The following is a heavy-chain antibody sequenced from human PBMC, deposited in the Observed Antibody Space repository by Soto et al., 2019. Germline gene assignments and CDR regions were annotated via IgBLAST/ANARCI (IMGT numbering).Heavy chain of an antibody. D-gene: IGHD2-2*01. CDR2: IIPIFVTA. J-gene: IGHJ3*02. CDR1: GSDFSSHA. CDR3: ASREGPDCSSTSCYAFDI. V-gene: IGHV1-69*06. Sequence: KDTCKASGSDFSSHALSCVRQAPGQGLEWMGGIIPIFVTANYAQKFQGRVTITADKSTSTAYMELSSLRSEDTAVYYCASREGPDCSSTSCYAFDIWGQGTMVTVSS.